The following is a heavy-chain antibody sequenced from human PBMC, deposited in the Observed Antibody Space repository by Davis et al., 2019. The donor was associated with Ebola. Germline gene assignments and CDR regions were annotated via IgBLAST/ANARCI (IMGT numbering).Heavy chain of an antibody. Sequence: SVKVSCKASGGTFSSYAISWVRQAPGQGLEWMGRIIPILGIANYAQKFQGRVTITADKSMSTAYMELSSLRSEDTAVYYCARDLGMATIGNDYWGQGTLVTVSS. D-gene: IGHD5-24*01. CDR1: GGTFSSYA. V-gene: IGHV1-69*04. J-gene: IGHJ4*02. CDR3: ARDLGMATIGNDY. CDR2: IIPILGIA.